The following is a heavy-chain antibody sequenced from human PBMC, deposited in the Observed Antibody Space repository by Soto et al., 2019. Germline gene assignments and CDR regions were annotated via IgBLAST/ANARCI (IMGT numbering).Heavy chain of an antibody. J-gene: IGHJ4*02. CDR3: AHSAIYNSNWFDLDQ. V-gene: IGHV2-5*01. CDR1: GFSLTTSGVG. Sequence: SGPTLVNPTQTLTLTCTFSGFSLTTSGVGVGWIRQPPGKAPEWLALIYWNDVKRYSPSLKSRLTITKDTSKNQVVLTVTNMDPVDTATYSCAHSAIYNSNWFDLDQWGQAPLGIVSP. CDR2: IYWNDVK. D-gene: IGHD6-13*01.